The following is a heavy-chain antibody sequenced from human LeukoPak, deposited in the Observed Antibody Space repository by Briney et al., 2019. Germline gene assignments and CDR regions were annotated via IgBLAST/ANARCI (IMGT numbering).Heavy chain of an antibody. V-gene: IGHV1-69*13. J-gene: IGHJ5*02. D-gene: IGHD6-13*01. Sequence: SVKVSCKASGGTFSSYAISWVRQAPGQGLEWIGGIIPIFGTADYAQKFQGRVTTTPDESTSTAYMELSSLRSADTAVYYCAREEGSRLSAWFDPWGQGTLVTVSS. CDR3: AREEGSRLSAWFDP. CDR2: IIPIFGTA. CDR1: GGTFSSYA.